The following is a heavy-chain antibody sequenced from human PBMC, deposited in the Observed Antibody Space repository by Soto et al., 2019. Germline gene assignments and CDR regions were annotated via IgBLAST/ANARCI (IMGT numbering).Heavy chain of an antibody. Sequence: QVQLQQWGAGLLKPSETLSLTCAVSGASLSGYYRSWIRQPPGKGLEWIGETNDSGSTSYNPSLTSRVTFSVATYKHQSLLELTAVTAADTAVYCWAKRRGVGGGDGCHRGFDCWGQGTLVTVSS. D-gene: IGHD2-21*01. V-gene: IGHV4-34*01. CDR3: AKRRGVGGGDGCHRGFDC. J-gene: IGHJ4*02. CDR2: TNDSGST. CDR1: GASLSGYY.